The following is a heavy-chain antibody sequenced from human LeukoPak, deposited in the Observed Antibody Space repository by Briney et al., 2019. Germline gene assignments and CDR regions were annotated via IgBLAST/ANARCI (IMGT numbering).Heavy chain of an antibody. CDR2: ISSSGSTI. Sequence: GGSLRLSCAASGFTFSDYYMSWIRQAPGKGLEWVSYISSSGSTIYYADSVKGRFTISRDNAKNSLYLQMDSLRAEDTAVYYCARDFSAVAGTGWFDPWGQGTLVTVSS. D-gene: IGHD6-19*01. CDR1: GFTFSDYY. V-gene: IGHV3-11*01. J-gene: IGHJ5*02. CDR3: ARDFSAVAGTGWFDP.